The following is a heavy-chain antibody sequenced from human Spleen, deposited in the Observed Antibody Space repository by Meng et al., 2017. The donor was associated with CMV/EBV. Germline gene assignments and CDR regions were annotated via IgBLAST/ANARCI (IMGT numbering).Heavy chain of an antibody. Sequence: GESLKISCAASGFTFSSYGMHWVRQAPGKGLEWVAFIRYDGSNKYYADSVKGRFTISRDNSKNTLYLQMNSLRAEDTAVYYCAKVLLAARPSYYFDHWGQGTLVTVSS. CDR2: IRYDGSNK. V-gene: IGHV3-30*02. CDR3: AKVLLAARPSYYFDH. D-gene: IGHD6-6*01. J-gene: IGHJ4*02. CDR1: GFTFSSYG.